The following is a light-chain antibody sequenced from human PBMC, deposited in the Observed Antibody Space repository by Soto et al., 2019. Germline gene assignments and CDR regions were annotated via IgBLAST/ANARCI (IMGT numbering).Light chain of an antibody. Sequence: QSALSQPASVSGSAGQSITIFCPGTNSDIGHYKYVSCYQQHPGKVPKLIISEVRNRPSGVSDRFSGSKSGNSASLTISGLQTEDEADYYCSSYTTTRTQGFGSGTKVTVL. CDR2: EVR. CDR3: SSYTTTRTQG. J-gene: IGLJ1*01. V-gene: IGLV2-14*01. CDR1: NSDIGHYKY.